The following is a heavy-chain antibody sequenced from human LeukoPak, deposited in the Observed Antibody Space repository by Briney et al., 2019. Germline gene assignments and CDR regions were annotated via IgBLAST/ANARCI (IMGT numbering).Heavy chain of an antibody. D-gene: IGHD3-10*01. V-gene: IGHV1-69*04. Sequence: SVKVSCKASGGTFSSYAISWVRQAPGQGLEWMGRIIPILGIANYAQKFQGRVTITADKSTSTAYMELCSLRPEDTAVYYCARDSDYYGSGSYLGYWGQGTLVTVSS. CDR3: ARDSDYYGSGSYLGY. CDR2: IIPILGIA. J-gene: IGHJ4*02. CDR1: GGTFSSYA.